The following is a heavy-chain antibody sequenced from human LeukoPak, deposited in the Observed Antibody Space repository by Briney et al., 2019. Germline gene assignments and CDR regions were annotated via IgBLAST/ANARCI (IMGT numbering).Heavy chain of an antibody. CDR1: GGTFSSYA. J-gene: IGHJ5*02. Sequence: SVKVSCKASGGTFSSYAISWVRQAPGQGLEWMGRIIPILGIANYAQKFQGRVTITADKSTSTAYMELRSLRSDDTAVYYCARFCSGGGCYHNWFDPWGQGTLVSVSS. CDR3: ARFCSGGGCYHNWFDP. CDR2: IIPILGIA. V-gene: IGHV1-69*04. D-gene: IGHD2-15*01.